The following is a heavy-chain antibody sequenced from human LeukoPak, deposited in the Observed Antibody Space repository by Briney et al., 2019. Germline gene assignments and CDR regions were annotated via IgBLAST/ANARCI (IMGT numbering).Heavy chain of an antibody. Sequence: GGSLRLSCAASGFTFSSYAMGWVRQAPGKGLEWVSSISGSGGSTYYADSVKGRFTVSRRNSNNTLYLQMNSLRTEDTAVYYCARGGFCRGGKCKSYFDYWGQGILVTVSS. CDR1: GFTFSSYA. D-gene: IGHD2-15*01. CDR3: ARGGFCRGGKCKSYFDY. CDR2: ISGSGGST. V-gene: IGHV3-23*01. J-gene: IGHJ4*02.